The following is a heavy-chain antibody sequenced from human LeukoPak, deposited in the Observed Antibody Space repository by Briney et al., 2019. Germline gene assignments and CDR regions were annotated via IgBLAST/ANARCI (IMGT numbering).Heavy chain of an antibody. CDR3: TRGSPGYSSSWPDF. CDR2: INSDGSSR. CDR1: AFTFSSYW. Sequence: GGSLRLSCATSAFTFSSYWMHWVRQAPGKGLVWFSRINSDGSSRSYADYVRGRFTISRDDAKNTLYLQMSSLSVDDTAIYYCTRGSPGYSSSWPDFWGQGILVTVSS. D-gene: IGHD6-13*01. V-gene: IGHV3-74*01. J-gene: IGHJ4*02.